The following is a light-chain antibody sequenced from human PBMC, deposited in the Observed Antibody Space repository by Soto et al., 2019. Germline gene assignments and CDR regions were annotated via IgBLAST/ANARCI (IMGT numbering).Light chain of an antibody. V-gene: IGLV2-23*01. CDR2: EAT. Sequence: QSVLTQPASASGSPGQSITISCNGTTADVGSSKFVSWYQQHPGKDPKLILYEATKRPAGVSNRFSGSKSGNTASLTISGIQPEDEADYYCCSYVGGTITDDVFGIGKKVTVL. J-gene: IGLJ1*01. CDR3: CSYVGGTITDDV. CDR1: TADVGSSKF.